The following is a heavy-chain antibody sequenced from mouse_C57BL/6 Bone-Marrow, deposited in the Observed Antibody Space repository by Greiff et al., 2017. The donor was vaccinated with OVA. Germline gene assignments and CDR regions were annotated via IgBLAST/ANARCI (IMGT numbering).Heavy chain of an antibody. CDR2: IRLKADNYAT. CDR3: TGGTTVVYFDY. V-gene: IGHV6-3*01. D-gene: IGHD1-1*01. J-gene: IGHJ2*01. CDR1: GFTFSNYW. Sequence: ESGGGLVQPGGSMKLSCVASGFTFSNYWMNWVRQSPEKGLEWVAQIRLKADNYATHYAESVKGRFTISRDDSKSSVYLQMNNLRAEDTGIYYCTGGTTVVYFDYWGQGTTLTVSS.